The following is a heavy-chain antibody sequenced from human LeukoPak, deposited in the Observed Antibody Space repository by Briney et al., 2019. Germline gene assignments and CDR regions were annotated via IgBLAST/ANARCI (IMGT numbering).Heavy chain of an antibody. V-gene: IGHV4-34*01. D-gene: IGHD2-8*01. Sequence: SETLSLTCAVYGGSFSGYYWSWIRQPPGKGLEWIGKINHSGSTNYNPSLKSRVTISVDTSKNQFSLKLSSVTAADTAVYYCARAHIVLNWFDPWGQGTLVTVSS. J-gene: IGHJ5*02. CDR3: ARAHIVLNWFDP. CDR2: INHSGST. CDR1: GGSFSGYY.